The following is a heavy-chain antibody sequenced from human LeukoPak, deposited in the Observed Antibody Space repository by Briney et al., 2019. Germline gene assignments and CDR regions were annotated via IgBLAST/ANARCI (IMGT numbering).Heavy chain of an antibody. CDR3: ARGPLRGWFDP. CDR1: GDSVSSGYNY. V-gene: IGHV4-61*01. J-gene: IGHJ5*02. Sequence: PETLPLTCTVSGDSVSSGYNYWSWIRQPPGKGLEWIGHIYYTGSTNYNPSLKSRVTVSVDTSKNQFSLKLNSVTAADTAVYYCARGPLRGWFDPWGQGTLVTVSS. CDR2: IYYTGST.